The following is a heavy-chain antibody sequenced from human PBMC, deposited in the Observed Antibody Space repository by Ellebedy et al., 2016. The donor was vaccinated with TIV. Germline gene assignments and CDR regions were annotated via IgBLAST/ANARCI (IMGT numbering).Heavy chain of an antibody. Sequence: GESLKISCKGSGYSFTTYWIAWVRQMPGKGLECMGIIYPGDSDTRYSPSFQGQVTISADKSISTAYLQWSSLKASDTAVYYCARHPDDAFDIWGQGTMVTVSS. J-gene: IGHJ3*02. D-gene: IGHD1-14*01. CDR1: GYSFTTYW. CDR3: ARHPDDAFDI. V-gene: IGHV5-51*01. CDR2: IYPGDSDT.